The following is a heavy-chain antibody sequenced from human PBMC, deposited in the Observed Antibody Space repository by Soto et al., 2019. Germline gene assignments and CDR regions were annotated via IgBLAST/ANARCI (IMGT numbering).Heavy chain of an antibody. D-gene: IGHD5-12*01. V-gene: IGHV3-30*18. J-gene: IGHJ4*02. CDR1: GFTFSSYA. CDR3: AKETRGMATISYFDY. Sequence: GGSLRLSCAASGFTFSSYAMSWVRQAPGKGLEWVAVISEYGSITYYADSVKGRFTISRDNSKNTLYLQMNSLRAEDTAVYYCAKETRGMATISYFDYWGQGTLVTVSS. CDR2: ISEYGSIT.